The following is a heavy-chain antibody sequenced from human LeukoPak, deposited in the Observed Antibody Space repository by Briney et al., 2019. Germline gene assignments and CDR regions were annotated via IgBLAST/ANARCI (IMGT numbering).Heavy chain of an antibody. CDR2: IYGSGST. CDR3: ARLTYNSGRYHFDY. Sequence: SETLSLTCTVSGDSISSYYWSCIRQPPGKGLEWIGYIYGSGSTNYNPSLKSRVTISADTSKNQFSLKLTSVTAADTAVYYCARLTYNSGRYHFDYWGQGTLVTVSS. D-gene: IGHD5-18*01. CDR1: GDSISSYY. J-gene: IGHJ4*02. V-gene: IGHV4-59*08.